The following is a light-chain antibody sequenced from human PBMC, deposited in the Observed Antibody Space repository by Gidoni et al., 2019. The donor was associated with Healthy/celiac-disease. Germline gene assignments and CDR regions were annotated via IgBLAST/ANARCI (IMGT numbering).Light chain of an antibody. CDR3: QQYDNPLT. CDR2: DAS. CDR1: QDISHY. V-gene: IGKV1-33*01. J-gene: IGKJ4*02. Sequence: DIQMTKSPSSLSASVGDRVTITCQPSQDISHYLNWYQQKPGKAPTLLIYDASNVETGVPSSFSGSGSETDFTFTISSLQPEDIATYYRQQYDNPLTFGRGTKVEIK.